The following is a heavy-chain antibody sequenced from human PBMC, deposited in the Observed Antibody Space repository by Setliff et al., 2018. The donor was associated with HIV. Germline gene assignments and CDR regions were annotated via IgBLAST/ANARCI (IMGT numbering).Heavy chain of an antibody. J-gene: IGHJ3*01. CDR1: GGSFTSYY. CDR2: ETT. V-gene: IGHV4-34*11. CDR3: ARDPSQYLDFLFDPQPFNV. Sequence: SETLSLTCAVYGGSFTSYYWTWIRQAPGKDLEWIGETTNYNPSLKSRATISLDTPKRQFSLHLTSVTAADTAIYYCARDPSQYLDFLFDPQPFNVWGHGTMVTVSS. D-gene: IGHD3-9*01.